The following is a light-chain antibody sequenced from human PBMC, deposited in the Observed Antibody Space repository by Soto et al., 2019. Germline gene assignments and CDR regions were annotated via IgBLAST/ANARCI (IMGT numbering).Light chain of an antibody. V-gene: IGKV3-11*01. CDR1: QSVSRY. J-gene: IGKJ4*01. CDR2: DAS. CDR3: QQRTNWPQLT. Sequence: EIVLTQSPATLSLSPGERATLSCRASQSVSRYLAWYQQKPGQAPRLLIHDASSRATGIPARFSGSGSGTDFTLPISSLEPEDFAVYYCQQRTNWPQLTFGGGTKVEIK.